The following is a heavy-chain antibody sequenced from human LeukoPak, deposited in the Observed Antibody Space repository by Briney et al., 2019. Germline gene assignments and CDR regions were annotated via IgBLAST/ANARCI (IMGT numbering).Heavy chain of an antibody. CDR3: ARGSYSSGWYDYYYYMDV. Sequence: ASVKVSCKASGYTFTSYDINWVRQATGQGLEWMGWMNPNSGNTGYAQKFQGRVTMTRNTSISTAYMELSSLRSEDTAVYYCARGSYSSGWYDYYYYMDVWGKGTTVTISS. CDR2: MNPNSGNT. V-gene: IGHV1-8*01. CDR1: GYTFTSYD. J-gene: IGHJ6*03. D-gene: IGHD6-19*01.